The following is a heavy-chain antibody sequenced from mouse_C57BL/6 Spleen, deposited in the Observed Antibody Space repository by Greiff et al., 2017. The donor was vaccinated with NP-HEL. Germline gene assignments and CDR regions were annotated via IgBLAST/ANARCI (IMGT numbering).Heavy chain of an antibody. CDR2: ISSGGSYT. Sequence: EVQLQESGGDLVKPGGSLKLSCAASGFTFSSYGMSWVRQTPDKRLEWVATISSGGSYTYYPDSVKGRFTISRDNAKNTLYLQMSSLKSEDTAMYYCARNGGSSYDYFDYWGQGTTLTVSS. D-gene: IGHD1-1*01. CDR3: ARNGGSSYDYFDY. V-gene: IGHV5-6*01. J-gene: IGHJ2*01. CDR1: GFTFSSYG.